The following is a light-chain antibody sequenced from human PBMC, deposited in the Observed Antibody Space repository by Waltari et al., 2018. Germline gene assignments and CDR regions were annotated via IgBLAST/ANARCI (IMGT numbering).Light chain of an antibody. CDR2: KAS. CDR1: QSISSW. CDR3: QQYNGYWT. Sequence: DIQMPQSPSTLSASVGERVTITCRASQSISSWLAWYQQKPGTAPKLLIYKASTLESGVPSRFSGSGSGTEFTLTINSLQPDDFATYYCQQYNGYWTFGQGTKVEIK. J-gene: IGKJ1*01. V-gene: IGKV1-5*03.